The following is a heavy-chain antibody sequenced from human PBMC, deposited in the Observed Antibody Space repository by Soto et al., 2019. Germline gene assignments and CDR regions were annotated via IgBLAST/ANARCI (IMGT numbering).Heavy chain of an antibody. V-gene: IGHV3-43*01. CDR3: AKAVEYYYSGMYV. CDR2: ISWDGGST. CDR1: GYPFDDYT. J-gene: IGHJ6*02. Sequence: GESLRTSSAASGYPFDDYTMHWVRQAPGKGLEWVSLISWDGGSTYYADSVKGRFTISRDNSKNSLYLQMNSLRTEDTALYYCAKAVEYYYSGMYVWGQGPTVTVS. D-gene: IGHD1-1*01.